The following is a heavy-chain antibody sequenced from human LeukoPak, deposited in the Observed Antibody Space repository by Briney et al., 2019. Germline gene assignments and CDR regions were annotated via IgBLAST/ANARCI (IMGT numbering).Heavy chain of an antibody. D-gene: IGHD1-26*01. J-gene: IGHJ6*03. CDR2: INHSGST. CDR3: ARGSGSYYYYYYMDV. CDR1: GGSFSGYY. V-gene: IGHV4-34*01. Sequence: NSSETLSLTCAVYGGSFSGYYWSWIRQPPGKGLEWIGEINHSGSTNYNPSLKGRVTISVDTSKNQFSLKLSSVTAADTAVYYCARGSGSYYYYYYMDVWGKGTTVTVSS.